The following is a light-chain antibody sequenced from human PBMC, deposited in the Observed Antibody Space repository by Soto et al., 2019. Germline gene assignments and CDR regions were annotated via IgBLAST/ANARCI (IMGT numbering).Light chain of an antibody. CDR3: AAWDDSLSGVV. CDR1: SSNIGSKY. Sequence: QAVVTQPPSASGTPGQRVTISCSGSSSNIGSKYVYWYQQLPGTAPKLLMYRDNQRSSGVPDRFSGSKSGTSASLGISGLRSDDEADYYCAAWDDSLSGVVFGGGTKLTVL. CDR2: RDN. V-gene: IGLV1-47*01. J-gene: IGLJ2*01.